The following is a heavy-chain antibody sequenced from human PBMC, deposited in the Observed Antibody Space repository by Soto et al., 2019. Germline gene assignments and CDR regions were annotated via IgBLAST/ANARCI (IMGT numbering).Heavy chain of an antibody. D-gene: IGHD2-8*01. Sequence: GGSLRLSCAASGFTFSSYAMHWVRQAPGKGLEWVSVISYDGSNKYYADSVKGRFTISRDNSKNTLYLQMNSLRAEDTAVYYCAREQGYCTNGVCLIGFDYWGQGTLVTVSS. CDR3: AREQGYCTNGVCLIGFDY. J-gene: IGHJ4*02. CDR2: ISYDGSNK. CDR1: GFTFSSYA. V-gene: IGHV3-30-3*01.